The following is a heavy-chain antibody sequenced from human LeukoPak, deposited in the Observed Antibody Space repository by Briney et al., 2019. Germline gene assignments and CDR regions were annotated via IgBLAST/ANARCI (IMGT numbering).Heavy chain of an antibody. CDR2: MNPNSGNT. J-gene: IGHJ4*02. CDR3: ARVAGNCGGDCYRLVY. D-gene: IGHD2-21*01. V-gene: IGHV1-8*01. Sequence: ASVKVSYKPSGYSFTTYDIKWVRQATGQGVEWMAWMNPNSGNTGYAQKFQGRVTMTRNTSKSTAHLELSSLRSEDTAVYYCARVAGNCGGDCYRLVYWGQGTLVTVSS. CDR1: GYSFTTYD.